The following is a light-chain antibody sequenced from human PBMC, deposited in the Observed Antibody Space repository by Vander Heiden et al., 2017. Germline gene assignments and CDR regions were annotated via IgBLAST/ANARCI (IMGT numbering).Light chain of an antibody. Sequence: SLLTQPPSASGTPAQRVTISCSGSSSNIGSNYIYWYHQLPGTAPKILIYRNNQRPSGVPDRFSGSKSGISASLAISGLRSEDEADYYCATWDDSLSGVVFGGGTKLTVL. CDR3: ATWDDSLSGVV. J-gene: IGLJ2*01. V-gene: IGLV1-47*01. CDR1: SSNIGSNY. CDR2: RNN.